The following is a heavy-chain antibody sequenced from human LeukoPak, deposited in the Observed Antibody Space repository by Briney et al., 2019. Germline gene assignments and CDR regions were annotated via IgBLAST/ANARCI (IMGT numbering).Heavy chain of an antibody. CDR1: GFTFSNAW. Sequence: GGSLRLSCAASGFTFSNAWMSWVRQAPGKGLEWLGRIKSKPDGGTTDYIAPVKGRFTISRDDSKNTLYLQMNSLKTEDTAVYYCSTYRFNYDISGSDYWGQGTLVTVSS. V-gene: IGHV3-15*01. D-gene: IGHD3-22*01. J-gene: IGHJ4*02. CDR3: STYRFNYDISGSDY. CDR2: IKSKPDGGTT.